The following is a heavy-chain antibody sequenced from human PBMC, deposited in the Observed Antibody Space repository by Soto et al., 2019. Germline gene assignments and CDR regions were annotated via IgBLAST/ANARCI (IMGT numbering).Heavy chain of an antibody. CDR1: GGSINYSY. Sequence: SETLSLTCTASGGSINYSYWTWIRQPPGKGLEWIGYISYTGSANYNASLKSRLTISVDTSKNQFSLKLSSVTAADTALYYCARVNYGDYYYGMDVWGQGTTVTVSS. CDR2: ISYTGSA. D-gene: IGHD4-17*01. J-gene: IGHJ6*02. V-gene: IGHV4-59*01. CDR3: ARVNYGDYYYGMDV.